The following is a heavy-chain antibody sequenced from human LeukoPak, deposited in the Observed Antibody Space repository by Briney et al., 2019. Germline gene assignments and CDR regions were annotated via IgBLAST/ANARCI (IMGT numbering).Heavy chain of an antibody. CDR2: IKQDGSEK. V-gene: IGHV3-7*01. D-gene: IGHD3-3*01. J-gene: IGHJ4*02. CDR1: GFTFSSYW. CDR3: ARDITIFGVVTAPFDY. Sequence: GGSLRLSCAASGFTFSSYWMNWVRQAPGKGLEWVANIKQDGSEKYYVDSVKGRFTISRDNAKNSLYLQMNSLRAEDTAVYYCARDITIFGVVTAPFDYWGQGTLVTVSS.